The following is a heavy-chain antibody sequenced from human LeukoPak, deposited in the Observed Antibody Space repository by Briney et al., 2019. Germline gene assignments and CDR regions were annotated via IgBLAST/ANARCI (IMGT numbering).Heavy chain of an antibody. CDR1: GFTFSSHW. V-gene: IGHV3-74*01. J-gene: IGHJ5*02. Sequence: TGGSLRLSCAASGFTFSSHWMHWVRQGPGKGLMWVSRIDNDGGSTVYADSVKGRFTISRDNAKNSLYLQMNSLRAEDTAVYYCAREGSAGNNWNYLARWFDPWGQGTLVTVSS. D-gene: IGHD1-7*01. CDR3: AREGSAGNNWNYLARWFDP. CDR2: IDNDGGST.